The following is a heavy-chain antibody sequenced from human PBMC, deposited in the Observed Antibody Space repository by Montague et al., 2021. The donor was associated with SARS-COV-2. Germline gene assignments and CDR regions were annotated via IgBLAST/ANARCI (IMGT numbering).Heavy chain of an antibody. CDR1: GGSFSGYY. V-gene: IGHV4-34*01. D-gene: IGHD2-2*02. CDR2: INHSGST. J-gene: IGHJ5*02. Sequence: SKTLSLTCAVYGGSFSGYYWSWIRQPPGKGLEWIGEINHSGSTNYNPSLKSRVTILGDTSKNQFSLQLGSVTAADTAVYYCASLTLGYCSSTSCYSDWFDPWGQGTLVTVSS. CDR3: ASLTLGYCSSTSCYSDWFDP.